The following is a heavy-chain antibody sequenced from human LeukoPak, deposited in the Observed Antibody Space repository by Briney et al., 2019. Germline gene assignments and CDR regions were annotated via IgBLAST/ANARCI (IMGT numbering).Heavy chain of an antibody. CDR2: INPSGGST. CDR1: GYTFTSYY. D-gene: IGHD3-10*01. CDR3: AREGTKLLWFGELDYYYYMDV. Sequence: GVSVKVSCKASGYTFTSYYMHWVRQAPGQGLEWMGIINPSGGSTSYAQKFQGRVTMTRDTSTSTVYMELSSLRSEDTAVYYCAREGTKLLWFGELDYYYYMDVWGKGTTVTISS. J-gene: IGHJ6*03. V-gene: IGHV1-46*01.